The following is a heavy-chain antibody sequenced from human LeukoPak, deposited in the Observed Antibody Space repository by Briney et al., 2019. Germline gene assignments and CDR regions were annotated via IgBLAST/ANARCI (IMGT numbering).Heavy chain of an antibody. Sequence: QPGGSLRLSCEASGFTFSSYAMSWVRQAPGKGLAWDSVISSSADSTYYADSVKGRFTISRDNSKNTLYLQMNNLRAEDTAVYYCAKPLEKYTYGGNFDYWGQGILVTVSS. J-gene: IGHJ4*02. D-gene: IGHD4-23*01. CDR3: AKPLEKYTYGGNFDY. CDR2: ISSSADST. V-gene: IGHV3-23*01. CDR1: GFTFSSYA.